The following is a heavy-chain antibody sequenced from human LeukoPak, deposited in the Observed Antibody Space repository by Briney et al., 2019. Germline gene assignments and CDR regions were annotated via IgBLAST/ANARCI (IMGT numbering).Heavy chain of an antibody. CDR3: VRVGNRDQDYSYSYMDV. D-gene: IGHD5-24*01. J-gene: IGHJ6*03. V-gene: IGHV3-11*01. Sequence: GGSLRLSCAASGFTFGDYYMSWIRQAPGKGLEWVSYISSRSGAAIYYADSVKGRFTISRDNAQNSLYLQMDSLRAEDTALYYCVRVGNRDQDYSYSYMDVWGRGTTVTVSS. CDR2: ISSRSGAAI. CDR1: GFTFGDYY.